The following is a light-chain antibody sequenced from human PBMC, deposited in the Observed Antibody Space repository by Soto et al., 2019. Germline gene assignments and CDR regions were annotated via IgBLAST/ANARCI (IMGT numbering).Light chain of an antibody. CDR3: QQRGKWPRT. V-gene: IGKV3-11*01. CDR1: QSVSSY. CDR2: DAS. Sequence: EIVLTQYPATLSLSPGESVTLSCRASQSVSSYLAWYQQKPGQAPRLLIYDASNRATDIPARFSGSGSGTDFTLTISSLESEDFGVYYYQQRGKWPRTFGQGTKLEIK. J-gene: IGKJ2*01.